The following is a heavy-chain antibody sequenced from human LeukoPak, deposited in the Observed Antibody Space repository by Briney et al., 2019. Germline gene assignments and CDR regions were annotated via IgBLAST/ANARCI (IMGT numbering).Heavy chain of an antibody. J-gene: IGHJ1*01. CDR2: VYHNINT. D-gene: IGHD2-8*02. Sequence: SETLSLTCSVSGVFIASSDDYWAWIRQPPGKGLGWIGCVYHNINTHYNPSLGSRLTVSLDSSKNQFSLNLASVTAADTAIYFCARYKPGGPALNQWGQGTLVTVSS. CDR3: ARYKPGGPALNQ. CDR1: GVFIASSDDY. V-gene: IGHV4-39*07.